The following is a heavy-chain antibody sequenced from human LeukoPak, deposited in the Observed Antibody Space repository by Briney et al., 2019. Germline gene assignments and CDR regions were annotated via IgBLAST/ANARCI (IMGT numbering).Heavy chain of an antibody. CDR1: GGSISSSSYY. V-gene: IGHV4-39*01. D-gene: IGHD3-10*01. CDR3: ASYAMVRGVTGGWY. CDR2: IYYSGST. Sequence: SETLSLTCTVSGGSISSSSYYWGWLRQPPGKGLEWIGSIYYSGSTYYNPSLKSRVTISVDTSKNQFSLKLSSVTAADTAVYYCASYAMVRGVTGGWYWGQGTLVTVSS. J-gene: IGHJ4*02.